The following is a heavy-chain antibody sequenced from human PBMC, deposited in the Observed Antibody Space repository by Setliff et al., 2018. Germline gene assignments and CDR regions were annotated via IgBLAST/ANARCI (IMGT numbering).Heavy chain of an antibody. J-gene: IGHJ4*02. D-gene: IGHD3-10*01. Sequence: GGSLRLSCAASGFTFSTYSLIWVRQAPGTGLEWVSSISPSSSHIYYADSAEGRFIVSRDRSKNTVYLQMNSLRAEDTAVYYCVTSTIIIYYFDFWGQGTPVTVSS. V-gene: IGHV3-21*04. CDR3: VTSTIIIYYFDF. CDR2: ISPSSSHI. CDR1: GFTFSTYS.